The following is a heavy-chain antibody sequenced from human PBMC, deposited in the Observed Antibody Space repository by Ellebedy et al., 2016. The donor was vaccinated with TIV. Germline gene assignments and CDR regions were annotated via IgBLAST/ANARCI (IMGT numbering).Heavy chain of an antibody. J-gene: IGHJ3*02. V-gene: IGHV5-10-1*01. D-gene: IGHD3-10*02. CDR3: ARGLGRGGTSTFGAFDI. Sequence: GESLKISCKGSGHIFNSHWITWVRQMPGKGLEWMGRIYPGDSYTTYSPSFHGHVTISIDKSISTAYLQWSSLKAADSAVYYGARGLGRGGTSTFGAFDIWGQGTTVTVSS. CDR2: IYPGDSYT. CDR1: GHIFNSHW.